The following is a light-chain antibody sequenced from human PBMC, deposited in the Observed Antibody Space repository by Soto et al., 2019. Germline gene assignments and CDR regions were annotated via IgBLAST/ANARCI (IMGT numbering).Light chain of an antibody. J-gene: IGKJ5*01. V-gene: IGKV1-39*01. CDR2: ASS. Sequence: DIQMTQSPSSLSASVGDRVTITCRASQSIGKHLNWYQQKPGKAPKFLIYASSSLQSGVPSRFSGSGSGTDFTLTINSLQPEDFETYYCQQGYTSAITLGQGTRLEIK. CDR3: QQGYTSAIT. CDR1: QSIGKH.